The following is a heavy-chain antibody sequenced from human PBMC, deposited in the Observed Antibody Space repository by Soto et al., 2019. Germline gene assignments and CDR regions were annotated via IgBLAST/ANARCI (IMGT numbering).Heavy chain of an antibody. CDR1: GFSLSTSGVG. CDR2: LYWDNDK. V-gene: IGHV2-5*02. D-gene: IGHD6-13*01. J-gene: IGHJ3*01. Sequence: ITLKESGPTLVKPTQTLTLTCTFPGFSLSTSGVGVGWIRQRPGRALVVLALLYWDNDKRYSPSLKSTATITYHSANKPVFLTRTYLDHVDTAVYYRAHGGIAAAGRQILDIFDLWGQGRMVTVTS. CDR3: AHGGIAAAGRQILDIFDL.